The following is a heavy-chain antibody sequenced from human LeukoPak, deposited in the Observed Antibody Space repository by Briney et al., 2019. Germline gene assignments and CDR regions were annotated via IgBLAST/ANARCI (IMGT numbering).Heavy chain of an antibody. CDR1: GYTLTSYG. CDR2: ISTQSGNT. Sequence: ASVKVSCKASGYTLTSYGINWMRQAPGQGLEWMGWISTQSGNTNYAQKVQGRLTLTTDRSTNTAYMELRSLRSDDTAVYYCARGAYGDKWGQGTMVTISS. CDR3: ARGAYGDK. V-gene: IGHV1-18*01. D-gene: IGHD4-17*01. J-gene: IGHJ4*02.